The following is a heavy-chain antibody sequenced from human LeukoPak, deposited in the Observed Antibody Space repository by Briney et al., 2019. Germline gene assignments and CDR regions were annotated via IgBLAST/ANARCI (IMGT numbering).Heavy chain of an antibody. V-gene: IGHV1-2*02. Sequence: GASVTVSCKASGYTFTDYYLHWVRQAPGQGLEWMEWINPNTGATNYAQNFQGRVTMTRDTSISTAYMELSRLNSDDTAVYYCARDQLGYGDYGGDFDLWGRGTLVTVSS. CDR2: INPNTGAT. CDR1: GYTFTDYY. J-gene: IGHJ2*01. CDR3: ARDQLGYGDYGGDFDL. D-gene: IGHD4-17*01.